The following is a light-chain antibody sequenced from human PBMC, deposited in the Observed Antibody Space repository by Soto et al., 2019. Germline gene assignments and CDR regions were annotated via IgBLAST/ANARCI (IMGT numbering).Light chain of an antibody. CDR2: EVT. J-gene: IGLJ2*01. CDR3: SSYAGSNNFVV. Sequence: QSALTQPASVSGSPGQSITISCTGTSSDVGDYNYVSWYQHHPGKAPKLMLFEVTKRPSGVPDRFSGSKSGHTASLTVSGLQAEDEADYYCSSYAGSNNFVVFGGGTKLTVL. CDR1: SSDVGDYNY. V-gene: IGLV2-8*01.